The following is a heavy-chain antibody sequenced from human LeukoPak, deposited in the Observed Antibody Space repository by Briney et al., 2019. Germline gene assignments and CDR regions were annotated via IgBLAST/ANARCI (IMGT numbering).Heavy chain of an antibody. V-gene: IGHV3-7*03. CDR3: ARSSYGSSSSV. J-gene: IGHJ3*01. CDR2: INSDGSEG. CDR1: GFTFSGFW. D-gene: IGHD6-6*01. Sequence: GGSLRLSCAVSGFTFSGFWMSWSRQAPGKGLEWVASINSDGSEGYYADVVKGRFTISRDNAKNSLYLQINSLRAEDTAVYYCARSSYGSSSSVWGQGTMVTVSS.